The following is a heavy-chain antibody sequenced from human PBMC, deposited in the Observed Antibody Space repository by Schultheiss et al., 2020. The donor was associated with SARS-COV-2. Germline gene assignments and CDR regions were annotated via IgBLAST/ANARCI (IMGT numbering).Heavy chain of an antibody. V-gene: IGHV4-39*01. Sequence: SETLSLTCTVSGGSISSSSYYWGWIRQPPGKGLEWIGSIYYSGSTYYNPSLKSRVTISVDTSKNQFSLKLSSVTAADTAVYYCARLSPRIEYSSSSGYYYYYMDVWGKGTTVTVSS. CDR1: GGSISSSSYY. J-gene: IGHJ6*03. D-gene: IGHD6-6*01. CDR3: ARLSPRIEYSSSSGYYYYYMDV. CDR2: IYYSGST.